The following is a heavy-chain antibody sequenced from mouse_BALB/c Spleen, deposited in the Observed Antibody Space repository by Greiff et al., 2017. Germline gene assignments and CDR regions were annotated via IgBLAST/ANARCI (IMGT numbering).Heavy chain of an antibody. V-gene: IGHV2-6-7*01. Sequence: VQLQQSGPGLVAPSQSLSITCTVSGFSLTGYGVNWVRQPPGKGLEWLGMIWGDGSTDYNSALKSRLSISKDNSKSQVFLKMNSLQTDDTARYYCAREGDGNYWYFDVWGAGTTVTVSS. D-gene: IGHD2-1*01. J-gene: IGHJ1*01. CDR1: GFSLTGYG. CDR2: IWGDGST. CDR3: AREGDGNYWYFDV.